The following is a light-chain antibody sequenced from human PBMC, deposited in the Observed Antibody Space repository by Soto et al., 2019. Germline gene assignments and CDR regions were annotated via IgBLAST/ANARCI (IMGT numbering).Light chain of an antibody. CDR3: QQYNDWPRT. CDR2: GAS. CDR1: QSVTIS. J-gene: IGKJ2*01. V-gene: IGKV3-15*01. Sequence: EIVMTQSPATLSVSPGERATLSCRASQSVTISLAWYQQKPGQAPTLLIYGASTRATGTPVRFSGSGSGTEFTLTISSLQSEDFVVYYCQQYNDWPRTFGQGTKLEIK.